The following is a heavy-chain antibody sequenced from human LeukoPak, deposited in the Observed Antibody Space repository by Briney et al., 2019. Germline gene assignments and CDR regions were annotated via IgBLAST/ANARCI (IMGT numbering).Heavy chain of an antibody. V-gene: IGHV3-21*01. D-gene: IGHD3-22*01. CDR1: GFTFSSYS. CDR2: ISSSSSYI. Sequence: GGSLRLSCAASGFTFSSYSMNWVRQAPGKGLEWVSSISSSSSYIYYADSVKGRFTISRDNAKNSLYLQMNSLRAEDTAVYYCAVAPYYYDSSGSPGVWGQGTLVTVSS. J-gene: IGHJ4*02. CDR3: AVAPYYYDSSGSPGV.